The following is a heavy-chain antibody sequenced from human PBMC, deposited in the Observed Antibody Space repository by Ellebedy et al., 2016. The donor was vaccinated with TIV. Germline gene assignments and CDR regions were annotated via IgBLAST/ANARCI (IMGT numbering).Heavy chain of an antibody. V-gene: IGHV3-15*07. CDR2: IKSKTDGGTT. J-gene: IGHJ4*02. CDR1: GFTFSNAW. Sequence: GESLKISXAASGFTFSNAWMNWVRQAPGKGLEWVGRIKSKTDGGTTDYAAPVKGRFTISRDDSKNTLYLQMNSLKTEDTAVYYCTTDIVVVPAATSFDYWGQGTLVTVSS. CDR3: TTDIVVVPAATSFDY. D-gene: IGHD2-2*01.